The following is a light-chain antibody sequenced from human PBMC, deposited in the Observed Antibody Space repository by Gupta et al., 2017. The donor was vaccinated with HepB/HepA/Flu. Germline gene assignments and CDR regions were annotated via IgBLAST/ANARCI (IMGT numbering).Light chain of an antibody. CDR2: DVN. V-gene: IGLV2-14*03. J-gene: IGLJ1*01. Sequence: QSALTQPASLSGSPGQSITISCTGTADDVGSYHYVSWYQQYPGKAPKLIISDVNNRPSGISDRFSGSKSGNTASLTISALQAEDEAHYYCCSYATNTPYVFGSGTDVTGL. CDR1: ADDVGSYHY. CDR3: CSYATNTPYV.